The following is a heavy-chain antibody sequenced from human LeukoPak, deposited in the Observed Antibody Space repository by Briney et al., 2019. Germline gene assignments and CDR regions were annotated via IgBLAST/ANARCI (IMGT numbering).Heavy chain of an antibody. V-gene: IGHV4-59*08. Sequence: KPSETLSLTCTVSGGSISSYYWSWIRQPPGKGLEWIGYIYYSGSTNYNPSLKSRVTISVDTSKNQFSLKLSSVTAADTAVYYCARLRIAVAGTGYFDYWGQGTLVTVSS. CDR3: ARLRIAVAGTGYFDY. CDR1: GGSISSYY. CDR2: IYYSGST. J-gene: IGHJ4*02. D-gene: IGHD6-19*01.